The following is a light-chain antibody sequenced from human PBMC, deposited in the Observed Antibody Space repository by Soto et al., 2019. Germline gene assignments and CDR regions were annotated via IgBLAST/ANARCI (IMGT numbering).Light chain of an antibody. CDR1: SSDVGNYIF. CDR2: DIN. Sequence: QSVLSHPASVSWSPGHSITISCTGTSSDVGNYIFVSWYRQHPGKAPKLMIYDINNRPSGVSNRFSGSKSGNTASLTISGLQAEDEADYYCVSYTTSDYYVFGTGTKVTVL. CDR3: VSYTTSDYYV. V-gene: IGLV2-14*01. J-gene: IGLJ1*01.